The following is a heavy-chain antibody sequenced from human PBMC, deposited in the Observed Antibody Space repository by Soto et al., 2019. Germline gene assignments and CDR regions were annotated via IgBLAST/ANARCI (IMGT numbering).Heavy chain of an antibody. CDR2: IGYDGSNK. Sequence: QVQLVESGGGVVQPGRSLRLSCAASGLTLSRFAMHWVRQAPGKGLEWVSVIGYDGSNKDYADSVKGRFTISRDNSQNTLYLQMNSLRPEDTAVYYCARDPVNYYGSWTYGMDVGGQGTTVTVSS. CDR1: GLTLSRFA. CDR3: ARDPVNYYGSWTYGMDV. D-gene: IGHD3-10*01. V-gene: IGHV3-30-3*01. J-gene: IGHJ6*02.